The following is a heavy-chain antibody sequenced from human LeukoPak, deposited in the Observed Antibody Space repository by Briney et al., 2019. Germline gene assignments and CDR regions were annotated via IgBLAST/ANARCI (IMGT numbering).Heavy chain of an antibody. CDR3: ARDQLGDSSGYSEIDY. Sequence: GGSLRLSCAASGFTFSSYAMSWVRQAPGKGLEWVSAISSSSSTIYYADSVKGRFTISRDNAKNSLYLQMNSLRAEDTAVYYCARDQLGDSSGYSEIDYWGQGTLVTVSS. V-gene: IGHV3-48*04. D-gene: IGHD3-22*01. J-gene: IGHJ4*02. CDR2: ISSSSSTI. CDR1: GFTFSSYA.